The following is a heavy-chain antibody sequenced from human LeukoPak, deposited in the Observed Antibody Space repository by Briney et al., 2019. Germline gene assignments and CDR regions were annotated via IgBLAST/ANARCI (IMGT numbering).Heavy chain of an antibody. Sequence: SETLSLTCTVSGGSISSYYWSWIRQPPGKGLEWIGYIYYSGSTNYNPSLKSRVTISVDTSKNQFSLKLSSVTAADTAVYYCARTTMVRGVISHYYYYMDVWGKGTTVTVSS. J-gene: IGHJ6*03. CDR2: IYYSGST. V-gene: IGHV4-59*08. D-gene: IGHD3-10*01. CDR3: ARTTMVRGVISHYYYYMDV. CDR1: GGSISSYY.